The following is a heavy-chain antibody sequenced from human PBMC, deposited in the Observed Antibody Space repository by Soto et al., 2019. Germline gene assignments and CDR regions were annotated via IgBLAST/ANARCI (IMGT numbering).Heavy chain of an antibody. CDR3: ASSGWGTTGTPYLDD. CDR2: MRSSDNSI. J-gene: IGHJ4*02. CDR1: GLSFTTHE. Sequence: EVQLVESGGALVQPGGSLRLSCAVSGLSFTTHEMNCVRQAPGKGLEWISFMRSSDNSIYYADSVQGRFTISRDDSKNSLYLQMNSLRVEDTAIYYCASSGWGTTGTPYLDDWGQGTLVTVSS. D-gene: IGHD1-1*01. V-gene: IGHV3-48*03.